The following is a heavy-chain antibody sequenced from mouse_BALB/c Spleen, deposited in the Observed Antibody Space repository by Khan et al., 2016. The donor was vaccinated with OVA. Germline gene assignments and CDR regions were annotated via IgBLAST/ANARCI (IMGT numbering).Heavy chain of an antibody. D-gene: IGHD2-13*01. CDR1: GFTFSSYG. J-gene: IGHJ4*01. CDR3: RFTISKDNAKNTLSLQMSSLKSDDTAIYYCTRQPGDYEGSAMDV. Sequence: VQLKESGGDLVKPGGSLKLSCAASGFTFSSYGMSWVRQTPDKRLEWVAAISSGGTYNYSPDSLKARFTISRDNAKNTLYLHMRSLKSEATDIFKSRFTISKDNAKNTLSLQMSSLKSDDTAIYYCTRQPGDYEGSAMDVWGQGTSVTVAS. CDR2: ISSGGTYN. V-gene: IGHV5-6*01.